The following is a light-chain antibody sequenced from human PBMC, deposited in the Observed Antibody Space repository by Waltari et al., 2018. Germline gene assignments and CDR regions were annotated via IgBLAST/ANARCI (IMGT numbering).Light chain of an antibody. CDR2: AAS. Sequence: IHINPSPSSLSTSVGERITNTCRASQSISSYLNWYQQKPGKAPKLLIYAASSLQSGVPSRFSGSGSGRDFTLIISSLQPEDFATYYCQQSYSHTRTFGQGTKVEIK. CDR3: QQSYSHTRT. V-gene: IGKV1-39*01. CDR1: QSISSY. J-gene: IGKJ1*01.